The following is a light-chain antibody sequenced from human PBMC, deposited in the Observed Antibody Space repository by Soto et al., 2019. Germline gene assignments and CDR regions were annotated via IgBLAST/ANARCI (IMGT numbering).Light chain of an antibody. CDR2: GVT. Sequence: EIVLTQSPGTLSLSPGERAILSCRASQSVSSNYLAWYQQKPGQAPRLLIAGVTSRATGIPERFSGSGSGTDFSLTISRLEPEDFAVYYCHHYGSSLPYTFGQGTKLEIK. V-gene: IGKV3-20*01. CDR3: HHYGSSLPYT. J-gene: IGKJ2*01. CDR1: QSVSSNY.